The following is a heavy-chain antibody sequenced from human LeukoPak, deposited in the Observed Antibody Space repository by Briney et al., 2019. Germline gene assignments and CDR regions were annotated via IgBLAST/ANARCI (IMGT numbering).Heavy chain of an antibody. CDR3: VRDAAHGVPNHTILDL. Sequence: GGSLRLSWVASVFNFRIYEMNWVRQAPGKGLEWVSYISSSGSAVFYADSVKGRFTVSRADATNSLHLQMNSLRAEDTAVYYCVRDAAHGVPNHTILDLWGQGTLVTVSS. D-gene: IGHD5-24*01. CDR2: ISSSGSAV. J-gene: IGHJ5*02. CDR1: VFNFRIYE. V-gene: IGHV3-48*03.